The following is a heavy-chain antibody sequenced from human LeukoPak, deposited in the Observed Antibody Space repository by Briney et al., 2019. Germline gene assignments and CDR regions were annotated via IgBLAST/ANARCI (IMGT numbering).Heavy chain of an antibody. D-gene: IGHD7-27*01. CDR2: ISSDGDNQ. CDR1: GFTFNNYP. J-gene: IGHJ4*02. Sequence: GGSLRLSCAASGFTFNNYPMNWFRQAPGKGLEWVAVISSDGDNQYYADSVKGRFTISRDNSKSTLSLQMNSLRDEDTAAYFCARDNWGWDYWGQGTLVAVSS. V-gene: IGHV3-30*01. CDR3: ARDNWGWDY.